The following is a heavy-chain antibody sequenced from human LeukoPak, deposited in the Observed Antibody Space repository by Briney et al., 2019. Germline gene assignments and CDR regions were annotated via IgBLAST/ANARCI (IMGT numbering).Heavy chain of an antibody. Sequence: GGSLRLSCAASGFTFSSYAMSWVRQAPGKGLEWVSAISGSGGSTYYADSVKGRFTISRDNSKNTLYLQMNSLRAEDTAVYYCAKAALRYYGSGSYYNFDYWGQGTLVTVSS. CDR3: AKAALRYYGSGSYYNFDY. CDR2: ISGSGGST. CDR1: GFTFSSYA. V-gene: IGHV3-23*01. J-gene: IGHJ4*02. D-gene: IGHD3-10*01.